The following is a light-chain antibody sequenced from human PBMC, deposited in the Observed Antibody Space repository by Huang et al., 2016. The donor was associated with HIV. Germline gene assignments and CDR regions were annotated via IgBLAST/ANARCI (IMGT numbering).Light chain of an antibody. J-gene: IGKJ1*01. V-gene: IGKV3-20*01. CDR1: QSVFNNNY. Sequence: EIVLTQSPGILSLSPGESATLSCRASQSVFNNNYLAWYQQKPGQAHRRLIFGASSTDTGISDRVRGRGSGTYFTLTISRLEPEDFAVYYCQQYGSSLAFGPGTKVEIK. CDR3: QQYGSSLA. CDR2: GAS.